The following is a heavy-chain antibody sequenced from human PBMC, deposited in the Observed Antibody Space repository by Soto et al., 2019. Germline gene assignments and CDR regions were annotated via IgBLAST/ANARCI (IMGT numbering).Heavy chain of an antibody. CDR2: ITSSGSEV. J-gene: IGHJ4*02. V-gene: IGHV3-23*01. Sequence: VQLLESGGGLVQPGGSLRLSCAASGFTFSGSAMTWVRQAPGKWLEYVSSITSSGSEVLQEASVKVRFTMSRDNSKNTLYLKRNSLRAEDTAVYYCAREGYDSGWYWDSWGQGARVTVSS. D-gene: IGHD6-19*01. CDR1: GFTFSGSA. CDR3: AREGYDSGWYWDS.